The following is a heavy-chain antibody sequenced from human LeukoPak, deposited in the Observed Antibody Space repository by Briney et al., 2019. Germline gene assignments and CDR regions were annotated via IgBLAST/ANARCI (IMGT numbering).Heavy chain of an antibody. D-gene: IGHD6-13*01. CDR2: ISAYNGNT. Sequence: ASVKVSCKASGYTFTGYYLHWVRQAPGQGREWMGWISAYNGNTNYAQKLQGRVTMTTDTSTSTAYMELRSLRSDDTAVYYCARRRVSSSWYFDYWGQRTLVTVSS. CDR3: ARRRVSSSWYFDY. CDR1: GYTFTGYY. J-gene: IGHJ4*02. V-gene: IGHV1-18*04.